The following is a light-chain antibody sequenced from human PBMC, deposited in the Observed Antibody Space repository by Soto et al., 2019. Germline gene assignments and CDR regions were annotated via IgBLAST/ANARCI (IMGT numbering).Light chain of an antibody. V-gene: IGKV3-15*01. CDR3: QKYNNWWT. CDR2: GAS. CDR1: QSVSSN. Sequence: EIVMTQSPATLSVSPGERATLSCRASQSVSSNLAWYQQEPGQAPRLLIYGASTRATGIPARFSGSGSGTEFTLTISSLQFEDFAVYYCQKYNNWWTLGQGTKVDIK. J-gene: IGKJ1*01.